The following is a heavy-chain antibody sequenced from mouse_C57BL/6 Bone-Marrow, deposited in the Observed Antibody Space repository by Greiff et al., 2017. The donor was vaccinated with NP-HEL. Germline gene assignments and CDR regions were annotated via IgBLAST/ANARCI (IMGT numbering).Heavy chain of an antibody. CDR1: GYTFTSYW. Sequence: QVQLQQPGAELVKPGASVKMSCKASGYTFTSYWITWVKQRPGQGLEWIGDIYPGSGSTNYNEKFKSKATLTVDTSSSTAYMQLSSLTSEDSAVYYCARYHYYDYDGYGYFDVWGTGTTVTVSS. D-gene: IGHD2-4*01. J-gene: IGHJ1*03. CDR3: ARYHYYDYDGYGYFDV. CDR2: IYPGSGST. V-gene: IGHV1-55*01.